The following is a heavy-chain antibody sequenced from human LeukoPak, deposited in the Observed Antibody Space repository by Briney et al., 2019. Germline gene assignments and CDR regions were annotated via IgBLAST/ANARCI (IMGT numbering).Heavy chain of an antibody. Sequence: GGSLRLSCAASGFTFSSYAMHWVRQAPGKGLEWVAVISYDGSNKYYADSVKGRFTISRDNSKNTLYLQMNSLRAEDTAVYYCAKDYYDSSGYLRIGAFDIWGQGTMVTVSS. CDR3: AKDYYDSSGYLRIGAFDI. J-gene: IGHJ3*02. CDR1: GFTFSSYA. V-gene: IGHV3-30-3*01. D-gene: IGHD3-22*01. CDR2: ISYDGSNK.